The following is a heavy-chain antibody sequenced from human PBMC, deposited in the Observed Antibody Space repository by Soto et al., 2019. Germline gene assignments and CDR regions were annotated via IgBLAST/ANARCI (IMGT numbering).Heavy chain of an antibody. CDR2: IDPSDSYT. J-gene: IGHJ3*02. D-gene: IGHD3-3*01. V-gene: IGHV5-10-1*01. CDR3: ARHTMGDAFDI. CDR1: GYSFTSYW. Sequence: PGESLKISCKGSGYSFTSYWISWVRQMPGKGLEWMGKIDPSDSYTNYSPSFRGHVTISADKSITTAYLQWSSLKAPDTAMYYCARHTMGDAFDIWGQGTMVTVSS.